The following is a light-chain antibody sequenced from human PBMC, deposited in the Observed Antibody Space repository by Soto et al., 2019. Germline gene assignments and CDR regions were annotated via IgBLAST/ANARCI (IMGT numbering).Light chain of an antibody. CDR2: IAS. CDR3: QQYAGSPRT. J-gene: IGKJ1*01. Sequence: EIVLTQSPGTLSLSPGERGTLSCRASQNLGTLYLAWFQQKSGQAPRLLIYIASRRATGIPDRFTGSGSGTDFTLTINRVEPEDFAVYFCQQYAGSPRTFGQGTKVEIK. V-gene: IGKV3-20*01. CDR1: QNLGTLY.